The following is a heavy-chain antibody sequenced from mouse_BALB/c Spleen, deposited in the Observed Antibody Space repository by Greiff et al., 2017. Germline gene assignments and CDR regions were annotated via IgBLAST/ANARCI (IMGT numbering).Heavy chain of an antibody. J-gene: IGHJ2*01. CDR3: ARGGGYGY. Sequence: EVKVVESGGGLVQPGGSLKLSCAASGFTFSDYYMYWVRQTPEKRLEWVATISDGGSYTYYPDSVKGRFTISRDNAKNNLYLQMSSLKSEDTAMYYCARGGGYGYWGQGTTLTVSS. CDR1: GFTFSDYY. CDR2: ISDGGSYT. V-gene: IGHV5-4*02. D-gene: IGHD1-2*01.